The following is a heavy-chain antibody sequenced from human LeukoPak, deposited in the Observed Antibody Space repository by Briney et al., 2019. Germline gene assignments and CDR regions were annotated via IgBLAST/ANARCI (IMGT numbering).Heavy chain of an antibody. Sequence: PSETLSLTCTVSGGSISSYDWTWIRQPPGKGLEWIGYMYYSGTTNYNLSLESRVTISVDTSKNQLSLKLTSVTAADTAVYYCAREGVYSYAKAGWFDPWGQGTLVTVSS. CDR1: GGSISSYD. CDR2: MYYSGTT. J-gene: IGHJ5*02. D-gene: IGHD5-18*01. V-gene: IGHV4-59*01. CDR3: AREGVYSYAKAGWFDP.